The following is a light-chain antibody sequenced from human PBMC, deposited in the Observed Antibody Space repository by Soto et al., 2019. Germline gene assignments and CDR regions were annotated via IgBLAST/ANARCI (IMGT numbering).Light chain of an antibody. CDR2: DVS. V-gene: IGKV1-5*01. CDR3: QQYDSYPFT. CDR1: QSISSW. J-gene: IGKJ3*01. Sequence: DIQMTQSPSTLSASVGDKVTITCRASQSISSWLDWYQQQTGKAHKLLIYDVSSLESGVPSRFSGSGSGTEVTLTISSLQPDDIATYYCQQYDSYPFTFGPGTRWIS.